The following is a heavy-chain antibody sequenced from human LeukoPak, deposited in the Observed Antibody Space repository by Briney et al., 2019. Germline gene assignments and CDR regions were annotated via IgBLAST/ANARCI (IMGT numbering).Heavy chain of an antibody. D-gene: IGHD1-26*01. CDR2: ISWNSGSI. V-gene: IGHV3-9*03. CDR3: ARSRWEQPTFFDY. J-gene: IGHJ4*02. Sequence: GRSLRLSCAASGFTFDDYAMHWVRQAPGKGLEWVSGISWNSGSIGYADSVKGRFTISRDNAKNSLYLQMNSLRAEDMALYYCARSRWEQPTFFDYWGQGTLVTVSS. CDR1: GFTFDDYA.